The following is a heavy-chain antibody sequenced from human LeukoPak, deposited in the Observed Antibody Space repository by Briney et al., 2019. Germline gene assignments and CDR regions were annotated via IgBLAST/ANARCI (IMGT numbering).Heavy chain of an antibody. CDR2: IYYSGST. CDR3: AREGLQLNYYYYGMDV. V-gene: IGHV4-30-4*08. CDR1: GGSISSGGYY. D-gene: IGHD5-24*01. Sequence: SETLSLTCTVSGGSISSGGYYWSWIRQHPGKGLEWIGYIYYSGSTYYNPSLKSRVTISVDTSKNQFSLKLSSVTAADTAVYYCAREGLQLNYYYYGMDVWGQGTTVTVSS. J-gene: IGHJ6*02.